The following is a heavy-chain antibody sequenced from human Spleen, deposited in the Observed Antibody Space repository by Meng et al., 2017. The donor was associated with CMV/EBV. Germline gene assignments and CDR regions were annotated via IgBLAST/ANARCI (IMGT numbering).Heavy chain of an antibody. D-gene: IGHD2-15*01. CDR2: VSSDGIQK. J-gene: IGHJ6*02. V-gene: IGHV3-30*09. Sequence: GESLKISCAASEFTFSNYAVHWVRQSPGKGLEWVASVSSDGIQKFYADSLKVPIVISRDNSKNMLYLQMNSLTSEDTAIHYCTREDCSGGSCYSGGYYSYGMDVWGQGTTVTVSS. CDR3: TREDCSGGSCYSGGYYSYGMDV. CDR1: EFTFSNYA.